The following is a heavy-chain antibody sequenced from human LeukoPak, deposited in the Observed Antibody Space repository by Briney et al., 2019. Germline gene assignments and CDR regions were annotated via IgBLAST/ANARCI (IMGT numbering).Heavy chain of an antibody. J-gene: IGHJ4*02. CDR2: ISSSSSYI. D-gene: IGHD5-24*01. CDR3: AREVFGLQPDY. V-gene: IGHV3-21*01. CDR1: GFTFSSHS. Sequence: GGSLRLSCAASGFTFSSHSMNWVRQAPGKGLEWVSSISSSSSYIYYADSVKGRFTISRDNAKNSLYLQMNSLRAEDTAVYYCAREVFGLQPDYWGQGTLVTVSS.